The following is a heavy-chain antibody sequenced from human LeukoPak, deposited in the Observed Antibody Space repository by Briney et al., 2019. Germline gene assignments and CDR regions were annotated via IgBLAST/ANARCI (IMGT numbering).Heavy chain of an antibody. V-gene: IGHV3-73*01. Sequence: PGGSLRLSCAASGFTFSDSAIHWVRQASGKGLEWVGRIRDKGYGHATAYAASVKGRFTLSRDDSKNTAYLQMNSLKTEDTALCYCTRPNEGNWFDPWGQGTLVTVSS. D-gene: IGHD2-8*01. J-gene: IGHJ5*02. CDR2: IRDKGYGHAT. CDR3: TRPNEGNWFDP. CDR1: GFTFSDSA.